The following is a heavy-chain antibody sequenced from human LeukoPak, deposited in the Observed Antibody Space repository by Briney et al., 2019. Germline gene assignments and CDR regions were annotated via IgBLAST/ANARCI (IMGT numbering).Heavy chain of an antibody. CDR3: ARPGTVSDEDAPFFFDY. J-gene: IGHJ4*02. D-gene: IGHD3-3*02. CDR1: GGTFSSYA. Sequence: ASVKVSCKASGGTFSSYAISWVRQAPGQGLEWMGGIIPIFGTANYAQKFQGRVTITADESTSTAYMELSSLRSEDTAVYYCARPGTVSDEDAPFFFDYWGQGTLVTVSS. V-gene: IGHV1-69*01. CDR2: IIPIFGTA.